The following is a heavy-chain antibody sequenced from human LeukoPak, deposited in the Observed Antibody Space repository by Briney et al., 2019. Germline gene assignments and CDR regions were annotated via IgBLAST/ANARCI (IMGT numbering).Heavy chain of an antibody. Sequence: SETLSLTCTVSGGSISRSRDYWGWIRQPPGKGLEWIGSIYYSGSTYYNPSLKSRVTISVDTSKNQFSLKLSSVTAADTAVYYCARSSGKWSGDYYYHYMDVWGRGTTVTISS. CDR3: ARSSGKWSGDYYYHYMDV. D-gene: IGHD3-3*01. V-gene: IGHV4-39*07. CDR2: IYYSGST. J-gene: IGHJ6*03. CDR1: GGSISRSRDY.